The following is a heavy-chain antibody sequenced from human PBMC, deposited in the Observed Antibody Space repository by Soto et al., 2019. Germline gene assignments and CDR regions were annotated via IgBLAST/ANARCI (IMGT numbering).Heavy chain of an antibody. CDR1: GFTFSSYA. D-gene: IGHD2-15*01. J-gene: IGHJ6*02. V-gene: IGHV3-30-3*01. CDR3: ATDCSGGSCYSGDLYYYYGMDV. CDR2: ISYDGSYK. Sequence: QVQLVESGGGVVQPGRSLRLSCAASGFTFSSYAMHWVRQAPGKGLEWVAVISYDGSYKYYADSVKGRFTISRDNSKNTLYLQMNSLRAEDTAVYYCATDCSGGSCYSGDLYYYYGMDVWGQGTTVTVSS.